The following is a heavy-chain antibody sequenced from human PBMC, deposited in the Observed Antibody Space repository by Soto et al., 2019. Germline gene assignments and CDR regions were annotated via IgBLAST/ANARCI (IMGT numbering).Heavy chain of an antibody. J-gene: IGHJ5*02. V-gene: IGHV1-18*01. CDR3: ARVPSITIFGVVIIGRRYWFDP. CDR1: GYTFTSYG. CDR2: ISAYNGNT. Sequence: GASVKVSCKASGYTFTSYGISWVRQAPGQGLEWMGWISAYNGNTNYAQKLQGRVTMTTDTSTSTAYMELRSLRSDDTAVYYCARVPSITIFGVVIIGRRYWFDPWGQGTLVTVSS. D-gene: IGHD3-3*01.